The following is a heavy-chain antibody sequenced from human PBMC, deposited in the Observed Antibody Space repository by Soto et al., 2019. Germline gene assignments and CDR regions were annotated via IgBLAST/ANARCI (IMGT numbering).Heavy chain of an antibody. J-gene: IGHJ4*02. CDR1: GGTFSSYA. Sequence: ASVKVSCKASGGTFSSYAISWVRQAPGQGLEWMGGIIPIFGTANYAQKFQGRVTITADESTSTAYMELSSLRSEDTAVYYCERGGKATLSHFDYWGQGTLVTVSS. CDR2: IIPIFGTA. D-gene: IGHD1-26*01. V-gene: IGHV1-69*13. CDR3: ERGGKATLSHFDY.